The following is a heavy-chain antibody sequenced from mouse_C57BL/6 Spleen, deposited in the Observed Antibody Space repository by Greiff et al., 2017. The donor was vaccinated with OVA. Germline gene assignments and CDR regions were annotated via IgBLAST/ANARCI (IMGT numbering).Heavy chain of an antibody. CDR3: AGWDYGGGDY. CDR1: GFTFSDYG. CDR2: ISSGSSTI. J-gene: IGHJ2*01. D-gene: IGHD1-1*02. V-gene: IGHV5-17*01. Sequence: EVQLVESGGGLVKPGGSLKLSCAASGFTFSDYGMHWVRQAPEKGLEWVAYISSGSSTIYYADTVKCRFTISRDNAKNTLFLQMTSLRSEDTAMYYCAGWDYGGGDYWGQGTTLTVSS.